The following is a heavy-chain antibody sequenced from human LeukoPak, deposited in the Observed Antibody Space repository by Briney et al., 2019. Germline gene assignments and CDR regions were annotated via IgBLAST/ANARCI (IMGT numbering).Heavy chain of an antibody. CDR1: GFTFGDYF. CDR2: ISSSGVTI. D-gene: IGHD3-10*01. J-gene: IGHJ4*02. Sequence: GGSLRLSCAASGFTFGDYFLSWIRQAPGKGLEWISYISSSGVTIYYEDSVKGRFTISRDNAKNSLYLQMNSLRAEDTAVYYCARDLVKDYYGSGSYDYWGQGTLVTVSS. CDR3: ARDLVKDYYGSGSYDY. V-gene: IGHV3-11*01.